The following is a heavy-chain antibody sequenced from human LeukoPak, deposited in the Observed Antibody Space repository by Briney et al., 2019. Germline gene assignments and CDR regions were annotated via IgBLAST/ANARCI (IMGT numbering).Heavy chain of an antibody. CDR1: GFTFDDYG. CDR2: INWNGGST. J-gene: IGHJ4*02. CDR3: ARDKGIAARRPLYFDY. Sequence: GGSLRLSCAASGFTFDDYGMSWVRQAPGKGLEWVSGINWNGGSTGYADSVKGRFTISRDNAKNSLYLQMNSLRAEDTALYSCARDKGIAARRPLYFDYWGQGTLVSVSS. V-gene: IGHV3-20*04. D-gene: IGHD6-6*01.